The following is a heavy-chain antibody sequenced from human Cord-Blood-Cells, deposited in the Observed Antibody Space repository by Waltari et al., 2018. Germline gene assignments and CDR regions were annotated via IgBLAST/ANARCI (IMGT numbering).Heavy chain of an antibody. CDR3: ARGYSSSWYWFDP. J-gene: IGHJ5*02. CDR1: GGSISSYY. CDR2: IHYIGGT. V-gene: IGHV4-59*01. D-gene: IGHD6-13*01. Sequence: QVQLQESGPGLVKPSETLSLTCTVSGGSISSYYWSWIRQPPGKGLELIGYIHYIGGTNSNPPLKSRVTISVDTSKHRFSLKLSSVTAADTAVYYCARGYSSSWYWFDPWGQGTLVTVSS.